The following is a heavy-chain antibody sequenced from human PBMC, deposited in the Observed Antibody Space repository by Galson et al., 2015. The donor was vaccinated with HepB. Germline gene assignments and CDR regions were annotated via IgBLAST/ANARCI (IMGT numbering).Heavy chain of an antibody. V-gene: IGHV3-64D*06. CDR1: GFTFSSYA. CDR3: VKVLPWIQLWDDDAFDI. Sequence: SLRLSCAASGFTFSSYAMHWVRQAPGKGLEYVSAISSNGGSTYYADSVKGRFTISRDNSKNTLYLQMSSLRAEDTAVYYCVKVLPWIQLWDDDAFDIWGQGTMVTVSS. D-gene: IGHD5-18*01. CDR2: ISSNGGST. J-gene: IGHJ3*02.